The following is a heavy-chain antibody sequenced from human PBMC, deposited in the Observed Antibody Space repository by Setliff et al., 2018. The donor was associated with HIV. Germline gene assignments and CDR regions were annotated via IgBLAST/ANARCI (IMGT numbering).Heavy chain of an antibody. CDR1: GDSISSYY. V-gene: IGHV4-59*12. CDR2: IYYSGST. D-gene: IGHD6-19*01. Sequence: SETLSLTCTVSGDSISSYYWSWIRQPPGKGLEWIGYIYYSGSTNYNPSLKSRVTISVGTSKNQFSLKLSSVTAADTAVYYCAIRGSSGWYVGGYFDYWGQGTLVTVSS. J-gene: IGHJ4*02. CDR3: AIRGSSGWYVGGYFDY.